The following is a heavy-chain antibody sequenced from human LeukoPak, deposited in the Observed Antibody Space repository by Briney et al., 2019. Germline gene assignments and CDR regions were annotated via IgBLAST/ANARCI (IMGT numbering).Heavy chain of an antibody. CDR3: ATVLHTSMTTWAAFDT. CDR2: ISGSGGNT. D-gene: IGHD5-18*01. V-gene: IGHV3-23*01. Sequence: GGSLRLSCAASGFTFSSYAMSWVRQAPGKGLEWVSLISGSGGNTYYADSVKGRFTISRDNSKNTLYLEMNSLRAEDTALYYCATVLHTSMTTWAAFDTWGQGTMVTVSS. J-gene: IGHJ3*02. CDR1: GFTFSSYA.